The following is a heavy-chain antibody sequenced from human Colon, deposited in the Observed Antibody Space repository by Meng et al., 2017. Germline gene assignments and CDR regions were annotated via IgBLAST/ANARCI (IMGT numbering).Heavy chain of an antibody. J-gene: IGHJ4*02. CDR1: GFNFNTYA. Sequence: QVLLVASGGGVVQPGRSLRLSCVASGFNFNTYAMHWVRQAPGKGLEWVAVISSDANYKYYAASVQGRFSISRDNSENTVYLQMNSLRPEDMSTYYCASSHNLYLVYCGQGTLVTVSS. CDR3: ASSHNLYLVY. V-gene: IGHV3-30*01. CDR2: ISSDANYK. D-gene: IGHD1-14*01.